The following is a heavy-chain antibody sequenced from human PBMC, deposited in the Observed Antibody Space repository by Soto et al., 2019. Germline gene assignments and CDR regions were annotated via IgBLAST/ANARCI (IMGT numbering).Heavy chain of an antibody. D-gene: IGHD6-19*01. CDR2: IKQDGSEK. J-gene: IGHJ6*02. Sequence: EVQLVESGGGLVQPGGSLRLSCAASGFTFSSYWMSWVRQAPGKGLEWVANIKQDGSEKYYVDSVKGRFTISRDNAKNSLYLQMNSLRAEDTAVYYCARHTKLYSSGWSYYYGMDVWGQGTTVTVSS. CDR1: GFTFSSYW. CDR3: ARHTKLYSSGWSYYYGMDV. V-gene: IGHV3-7*01.